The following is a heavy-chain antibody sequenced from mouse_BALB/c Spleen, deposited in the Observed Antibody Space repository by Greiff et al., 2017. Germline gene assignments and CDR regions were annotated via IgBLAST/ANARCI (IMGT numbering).Heavy chain of an antibody. J-gene: IGHJ4*01. CDR2: ISNGGGST. CDR1: GFTFSSYT. V-gene: IGHV5-12-2*01. D-gene: IGHD2-4*01. CDR3: ARQGITTMNAMDY. Sequence: EVKVEESGGGLVQPGGSLKLSCAASGFTFSSYTMSWVRQTPEKRLEWVAYISNGGGSTYYPDTVKGRFTISRDNAKNTLYLQMSSLKSEDTAMYYCARQGITTMNAMDYWGQGTSVTVSS.